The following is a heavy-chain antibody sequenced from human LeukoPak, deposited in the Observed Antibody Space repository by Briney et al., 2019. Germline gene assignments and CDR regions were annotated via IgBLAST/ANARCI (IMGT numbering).Heavy chain of an antibody. J-gene: IGHJ6*03. CDR1: GFTFSSYW. CDR2: IKQDGSEK. Sequence: GGSLRLSCAASGFTFSSYWMSWVRQAPGKGLEWVANIKQDGSEKYYVDSVKGRFTISRDNAKNSLYPQMNSLRAEDTAVYYCARDGYGDYVPHVDMDVWGKGTTVTVSS. D-gene: IGHD4-17*01. CDR3: ARDGYGDYVPHVDMDV. V-gene: IGHV3-7*01.